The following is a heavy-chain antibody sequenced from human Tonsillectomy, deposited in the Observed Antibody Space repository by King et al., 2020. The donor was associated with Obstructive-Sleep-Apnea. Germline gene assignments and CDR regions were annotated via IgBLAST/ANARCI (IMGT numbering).Heavy chain of an antibody. CDR2: ISTRSSYT. V-gene: IGHV3-11*06. D-gene: IGHD3-22*01. CDR3: ARDGLAYYDSSGYPPYYGMDV. J-gene: IGHJ6*02. CDR1: GFTFSDYY. Sequence: VQLVESGGGLVKPGGSLRLSCAASGFTFSDYYMSWIRQAPGKGLEWISYISTRSSYTNYADSVEGRFTISRDNAKNSLYLQMNRLRAEDTAVYYCARDGLAYYDSSGYPPYYGMDVWGQGTTVTVSS.